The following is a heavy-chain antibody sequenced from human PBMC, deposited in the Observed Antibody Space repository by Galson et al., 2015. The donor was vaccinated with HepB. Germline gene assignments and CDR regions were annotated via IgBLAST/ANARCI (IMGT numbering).Heavy chain of an antibody. V-gene: IGHV3-30*03. Sequence: SLRLSCAASGFTFSSYGMHWVRQAPGKGLEWVAVISYDGSNKYYAGSVRGRFTISRDNAKNALYLQMNSLRAEDTAVYYCARDYRGCTGGVCPHDAFNIWGQGTMVTVSS. CDR1: GFTFSSYG. CDR3: ARDYRGCTGGVCPHDAFNI. J-gene: IGHJ3*02. CDR2: ISYDGSNK. D-gene: IGHD2-8*02.